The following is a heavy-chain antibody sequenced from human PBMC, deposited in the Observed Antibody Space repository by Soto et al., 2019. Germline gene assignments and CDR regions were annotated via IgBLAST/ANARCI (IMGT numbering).Heavy chain of an antibody. CDR1: GFTFPDYT. J-gene: IGHJ4*02. Sequence: EVQLVESGGGLVQPGRSLRLSCAASGFTFPDYTMHWVRQAPGKGLEWVSGISWNSGSIDYADSVKGRFIISRDDAENWLYLQMNSLRAEDTAFYYCAKGLYYYQTSGYPHYWGQGTLVTVSS. CDR3: AKGLYYYQTSGYPHY. D-gene: IGHD3-22*01. CDR2: ISWNSGSI. V-gene: IGHV3-9*01.